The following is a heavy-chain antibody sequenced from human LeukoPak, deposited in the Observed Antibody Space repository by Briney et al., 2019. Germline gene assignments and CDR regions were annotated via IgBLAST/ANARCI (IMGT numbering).Heavy chain of an antibody. D-gene: IGHD5-18*01. J-gene: IGHJ4*02. CDR2: IYYSGST. Sequence: SETLSLTCTVSGGSISSGDYYWSWIRQPPGKGLEWIGYIYYSGSTYYNPSLKSRVTISVDTSKNQFSLKLSSVTAADTAVYYCARGATAMVYLAFDYWGQGTLVTVSS. CDR1: GGSISSGDYY. CDR3: ARGATAMVYLAFDY. V-gene: IGHV4-30-4*01.